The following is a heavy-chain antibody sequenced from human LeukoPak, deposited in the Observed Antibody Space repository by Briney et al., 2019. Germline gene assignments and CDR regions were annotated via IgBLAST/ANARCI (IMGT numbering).Heavy chain of an antibody. CDR2: IYAGGST. V-gene: IGHV3-66*01. CDR1: GFTFSTYF. Sequence: PGGSLRLSCAASGFTFSTYFMSWVRQAPGKGLEWVSVIYAGGSTYYADSVEGRFTISRDSSKNTLYLQMNSLRAEDTAVYYCARSLRARSPFDYWGQGTLVTVSS. CDR3: ARSLRARSPFDY. J-gene: IGHJ4*02. D-gene: IGHD3-16*01.